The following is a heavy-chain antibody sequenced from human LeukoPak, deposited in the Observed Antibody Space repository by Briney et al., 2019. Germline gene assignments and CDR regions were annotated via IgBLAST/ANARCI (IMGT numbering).Heavy chain of an antibody. D-gene: IGHD6-19*01. CDR1: GFTFSSYW. V-gene: IGHV3-7*04. CDR3: ARDIAMAGDDY. CDR2: IKHDGSDK. Sequence: PGGTLRLSCAASGFTFSSYWMSWVRQAPGKGLEWVANIKHDGSDKNYVDSVKARFAISRDNAKNSVYLQMSSLRAEDTAVYYCARDIAMAGDDYWGQGTLVTVSS. J-gene: IGHJ4*02.